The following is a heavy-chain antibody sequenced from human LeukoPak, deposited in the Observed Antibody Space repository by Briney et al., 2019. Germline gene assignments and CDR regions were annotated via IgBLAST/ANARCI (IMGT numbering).Heavy chain of an antibody. D-gene: IGHD3-10*01. J-gene: IGHJ4*02. CDR3: ARLYDTGTYLDY. Sequence: SETLSLTCTVSGDSISGSSYYWGWIRQPPGKNLEWIGSVYYTGSTYYNPSLMSRVTISVDTSKNQFSLKLSSATAADTAVYYCARLYDTGTYLDYWGQGTLVAVSP. V-gene: IGHV4-39*07. CDR1: GDSISGSSYY. CDR2: VYYTGST.